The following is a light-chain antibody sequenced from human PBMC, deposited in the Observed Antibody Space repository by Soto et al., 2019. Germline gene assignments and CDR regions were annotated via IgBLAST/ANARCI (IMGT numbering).Light chain of an antibody. CDR2: AAS. V-gene: IGKV1-12*01. J-gene: IGKJ3*01. CDR1: QGISSW. CDR3: QQANSFPPFT. Sequence: DIQMTQSPSSVSASVGDRVTITCRASQGISSWLAWYQQKPGKAPKLLIYAASSLQSGVPSRFRGGGSGGECRLAVSGLEPEDVATYYCQQANSFPPFTFGPGTKVDIK.